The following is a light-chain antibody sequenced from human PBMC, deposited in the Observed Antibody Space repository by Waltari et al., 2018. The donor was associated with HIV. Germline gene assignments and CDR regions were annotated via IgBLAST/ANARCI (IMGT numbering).Light chain of an antibody. CDR2: RND. CDR1: KSNIGDNY. Sequence: QPKMTQAPSASKTPGQRITMSCSGSKSNIGDNYIYWYQQIAGAAPRPVMVRNDRRPAGFPDRFSCTKSGTSAFLAITGLRLDDEATYVCASWDDNLGHWIFGGGTKLTVL. V-gene: IGLV1-47*01. CDR3: ASWDDNLGHWI. J-gene: IGLJ2*01.